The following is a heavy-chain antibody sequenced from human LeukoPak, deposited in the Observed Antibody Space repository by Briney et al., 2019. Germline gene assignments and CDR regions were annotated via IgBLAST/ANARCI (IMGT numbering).Heavy chain of an antibody. J-gene: IGHJ4*02. CDR2: IYDSGRA. Sequence: SETLSLSCTVSGGSISSSSYYWGWIRQPPGKGLEWIGSIYDSGRAYYNPSLNSLVTISVDTSKNQFSLKLSSVTAADTAVYYCAKEAWNFRWYFDYWGQGTLVTVPS. CDR3: AKEAWNFRWYFDY. V-gene: IGHV4-39*07. CDR1: GGSISSSSYY. D-gene: IGHD1-7*01.